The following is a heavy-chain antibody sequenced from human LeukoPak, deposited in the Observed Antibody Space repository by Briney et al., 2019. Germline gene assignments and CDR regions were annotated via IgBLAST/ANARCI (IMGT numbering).Heavy chain of an antibody. Sequence: SETLSLTCAVSGGSISSSNWWSWVRQPPGKVLEWIGEIYHSGSTNYNPSLKSRVTISVDTSKNQFSLKLSSVTAADTAVYYCARDGYHDILTGYYGTVDYWGQGTLVTVSS. V-gene: IGHV4-4*02. CDR3: ARDGYHDILTGYYGTVDY. J-gene: IGHJ4*02. CDR1: GGSISSSNW. D-gene: IGHD3-9*01. CDR2: IYHSGST.